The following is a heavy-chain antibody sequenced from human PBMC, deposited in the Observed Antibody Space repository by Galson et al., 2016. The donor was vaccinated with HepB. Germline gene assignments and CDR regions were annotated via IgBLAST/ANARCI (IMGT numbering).Heavy chain of an antibody. CDR3: ARGDYYDSSFDN. V-gene: IGHV4-61*02. D-gene: IGHD3-16*01. Sequence: TLSLTCSVSGGSISRSNYYWSWIRQPAGKGLEWIGRISPSGRTNYNPSLKSRVTISVDTSKNQFSLRLSSVTAADTAVHYCARGDYYDSSFDNWGRGTMVTVSS. J-gene: IGHJ3*02. CDR1: GGSISRSNYY. CDR2: ISPSGRT.